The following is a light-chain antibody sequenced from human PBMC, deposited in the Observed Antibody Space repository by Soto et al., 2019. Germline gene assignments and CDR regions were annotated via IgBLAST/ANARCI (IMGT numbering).Light chain of an antibody. J-gene: IGKJ1*01. CDR2: GAS. CDR3: QQYGNSPRT. CDR1: QSVDHAY. V-gene: IGKV3-20*01. Sequence: VLTQSPGTLSLSLGDRATLSCRASQSVDHAYVAWYQQRPGQAPSLLIYGASTRPSDVPERFSGSGSGTDFTLTISRLEPEDSAVYYCQQYGNSPRTFGQGTKVEIK.